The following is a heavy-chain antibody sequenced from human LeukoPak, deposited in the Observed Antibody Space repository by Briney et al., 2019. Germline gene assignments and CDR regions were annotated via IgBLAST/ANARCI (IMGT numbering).Heavy chain of an antibody. CDR1: GFTCSNYE. Sequence: GGSLTLSCPASGFTCSNYEMNWVRPAAGKGREWVSYISGSGPGIYYADSVKGRFTISRDNAKNSLYLQMNSLRAEDTAVYYCARVYYDSSGYHNWFDTWGQGTLVTVSS. CDR3: ARVYYDSSGYHNWFDT. CDR2: ISGSGPGI. J-gene: IGHJ5*02. V-gene: IGHV3-48*03. D-gene: IGHD3-22*01.